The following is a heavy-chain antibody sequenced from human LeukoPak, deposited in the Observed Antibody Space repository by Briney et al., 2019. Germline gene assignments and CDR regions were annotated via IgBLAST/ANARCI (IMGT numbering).Heavy chain of an antibody. CDR1: GGSFSGYY. CDR3: ARDSSLDAFDV. CDR2: IYSSGST. Sequence: PSETLSLTCAVYGGSFSGYYWNWIRQPAGKGLEWIGRIYSSGSTNYNPSLKSRVTISRDTSKNQFSLKLNSVTAADTALYYCARDSSLDAFDVWGQGTMVTVSS. V-gene: IGHV4-4*07. J-gene: IGHJ3*01.